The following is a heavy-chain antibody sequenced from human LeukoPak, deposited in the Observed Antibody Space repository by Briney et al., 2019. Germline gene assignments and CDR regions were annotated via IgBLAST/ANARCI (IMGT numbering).Heavy chain of an antibody. CDR1: GSTFSTDA. CDR2: ISDDGSKI. D-gene: IGHD3-9*01. CDR3: AKSGLRYFDWPHPFDY. Sequence: PGGSLRLSCAASGSTFSTDAMHWVRQAPGKGLEWVAVISDDGSKIYYADSVKGRFTISRDNSKNTLYLQINSLRHDDTAVYYCAKSGLRYFDWPHPFDYWGQGTLVTVSS. J-gene: IGHJ4*02. V-gene: IGHV3-30*04.